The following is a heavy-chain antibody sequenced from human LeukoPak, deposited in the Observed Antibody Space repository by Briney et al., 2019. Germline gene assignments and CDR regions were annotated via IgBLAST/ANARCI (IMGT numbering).Heavy chain of an antibody. CDR2: IYYSGST. CDR3: ARGDSSGYYYGDAFDI. Sequence: PSETLSLTCTVSGGSISSSSYYWGWIRQPPGKGLEWIGSIYYSGSTYYNPSLKSRVTISVDTSKNQFSLKLSSVTAADTAVYYCARGDSSGYYYGDAFDIWGQGTMVTVSS. CDR1: GGSISSSSYY. V-gene: IGHV4-39*07. J-gene: IGHJ3*02. D-gene: IGHD3-22*01.